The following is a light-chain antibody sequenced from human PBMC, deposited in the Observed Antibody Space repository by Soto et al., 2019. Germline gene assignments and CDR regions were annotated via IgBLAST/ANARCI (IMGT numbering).Light chain of an antibody. V-gene: IGKV1-17*01. CDR2: AVS. Sequence: DIQMTQSPSYLSASVGDRVTITCRASQGISNNLGWYQQKPGKAPKRLIYAVSSLQSGVPSRFSGSGSGTEFTLTISRLQPEDFATYYCLQYKSYPWTFGQGTKVEIK. J-gene: IGKJ1*01. CDR1: QGISNN. CDR3: LQYKSYPWT.